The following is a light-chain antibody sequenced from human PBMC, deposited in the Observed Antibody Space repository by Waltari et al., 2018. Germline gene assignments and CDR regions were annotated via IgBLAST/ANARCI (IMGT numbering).Light chain of an antibody. CDR3: AAWDDSLNGWV. CDR2: VVS. CDR1: SSHVGGYNY. J-gene: IGLJ3*02. V-gene: IGLV2-14*01. Sequence: QSALTQPASVSGSPGQSITISCPGPSSHVGGYNYAPWDQHPPGKAPKLLIHVVSNRPSGVPDRFSGSKSGTSASLAISGLQSEDEADYYCAAWDDSLNGWVFGGGTKLTVL.